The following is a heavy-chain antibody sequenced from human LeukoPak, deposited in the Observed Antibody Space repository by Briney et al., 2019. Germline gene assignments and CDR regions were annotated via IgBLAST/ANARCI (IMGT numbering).Heavy chain of an antibody. J-gene: IGHJ5*02. D-gene: IGHD2-15*01. CDR3: ARRSRGYCSGGSCYPTYNWFDP. CDR2: IHTSGST. V-gene: IGHV4-4*07. Sequence: PSETLSLTCTVSGGSISSYYWSWIRQPAGKGLEWIGRIHTSGSTSYNPSLRSRVTMSVDTSKNQFSLKMSSVTAADTAVYYCARRSRGYCSGGSCYPTYNWFDPWGQGTLVTVSS. CDR1: GGSISSYY.